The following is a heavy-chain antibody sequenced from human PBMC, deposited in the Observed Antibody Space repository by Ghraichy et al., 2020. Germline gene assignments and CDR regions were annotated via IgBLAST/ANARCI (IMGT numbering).Heavy chain of an antibody. J-gene: IGHJ3*02. V-gene: IGHV3-23*01. Sequence: GSLRLSCAASGFTFSSYAMSWVRQAPGKGLEWVSAISGSGGSTYYADSVKGRFTISRDNSKNTLYLQMNSLRAEDTAVYYCAKDRPHIAAAGNGAFDIWGQGTMVTVSS. CDR1: GFTFSSYA. D-gene: IGHD6-13*01. CDR2: ISGSGGST. CDR3: AKDRPHIAAAGNGAFDI.